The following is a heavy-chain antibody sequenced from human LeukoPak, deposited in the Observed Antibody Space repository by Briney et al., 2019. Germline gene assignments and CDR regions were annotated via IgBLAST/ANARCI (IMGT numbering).Heavy chain of an antibody. Sequence: GGSLRLSCAASEFTFSRYGMHWVRQAPGKGLEWVAFIRYDGSNKYYADSVKGRFTISRDNSKNTLYLQMNNLRAEDTAVYYCAKDRWTTVTTDFDYWGQGTLVTVSS. CDR1: EFTFSRYG. CDR2: IRYDGSNK. V-gene: IGHV3-30*02. CDR3: AKDRWTTVTTDFDY. D-gene: IGHD4-11*01. J-gene: IGHJ4*02.